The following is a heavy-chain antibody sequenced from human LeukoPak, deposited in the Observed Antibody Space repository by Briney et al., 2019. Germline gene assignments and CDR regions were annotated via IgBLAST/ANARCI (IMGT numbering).Heavy chain of an antibody. V-gene: IGHV1-69*04. J-gene: IGHJ5*02. Sequence: ASVKVSCKASGGTFSSYAISWVRQAPRQGLEWMGRIIPILGIANYAQKFQGRVMITADKSTSTAYMELSSLRSEDTAVYYCARDYQQLGYNWFDPWGQGTLVTVSS. CDR1: GGTFSSYA. CDR3: ARDYQQLGYNWFDP. CDR2: IIPILGIA. D-gene: IGHD6-13*01.